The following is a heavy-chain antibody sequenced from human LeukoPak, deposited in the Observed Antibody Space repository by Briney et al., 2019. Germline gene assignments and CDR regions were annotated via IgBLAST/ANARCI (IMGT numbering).Heavy chain of an antibody. CDR1: GYSFTNYW. CDR3: ARQGAGSGPDY. V-gene: IGHV5-51*01. Sequence: GESLKISCKGPGYSFTNYWIGWVRQMPGKGLEWTGIIYPGDSDTRYSPSFQGQVTISADKSISTAYLQWSNLKASDTAMYYCARQGAGSGPDYWGQGTLVTVSS. J-gene: IGHJ4*02. D-gene: IGHD3-10*01. CDR2: IYPGDSDT.